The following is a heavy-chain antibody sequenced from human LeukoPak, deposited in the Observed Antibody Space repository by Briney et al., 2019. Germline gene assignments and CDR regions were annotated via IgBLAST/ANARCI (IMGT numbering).Heavy chain of an antibody. CDR2: ISYDGGEK. CDR1: GFTFSSCG. CDR3: AKEHQYSSGWVPLDY. D-gene: IGHD6-19*01. J-gene: IGHJ4*02. Sequence: GGSLRLSCAASGFTFSSCGMHWVRQAPGKGLEWVAVISYDGGEKHYADSVKGRFTISRDNSKNTLYLQMNSLRAEDTAVYYCAKEHQYSSGWVPLDYWGQGTLVTVSS. V-gene: IGHV3-30*18.